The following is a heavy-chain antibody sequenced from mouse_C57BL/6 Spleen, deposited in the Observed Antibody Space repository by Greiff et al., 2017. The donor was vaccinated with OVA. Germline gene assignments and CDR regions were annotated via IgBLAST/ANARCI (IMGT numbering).Heavy chain of an antibody. Sequence: VQLQQSGAELVKPGASVKLSCKASGYTFTSYWMQWVKQRPGQGHAWIGEIDPSDSNTNYNQKFKGKATLSVDSSSSTAYMQLSSLTSEDSAVYYCERRGQLGDMEYWGQGTSVTVSS. CDR1: GYTFTSYW. D-gene: IGHD3-3*01. CDR2: IDPSDSNT. V-gene: IGHV1-50*01. J-gene: IGHJ4*01. CDR3: ERRGQLGDMEY.